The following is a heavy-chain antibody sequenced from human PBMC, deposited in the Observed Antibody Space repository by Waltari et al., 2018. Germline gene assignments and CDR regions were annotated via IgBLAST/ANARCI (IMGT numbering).Heavy chain of an antibody. Sequence: QVQLQQWGAGLLEPSETLSLTCAVYGVSLSGYYWSWIRQTPGKGLEWIGEINYSGNAHYNSSXKSRVTISVDTSKNLIFLKLSSVTAADTAVYYCARDLGIGCSSSSCYGGALDSWGQGTMVTVSS. V-gene: IGHV4-34*02. CDR1: GVSLSGYY. CDR2: INYSGNA. D-gene: IGHD2-2*01. CDR3: ARDLGIGCSSSSCYGGALDS. J-gene: IGHJ3*01.